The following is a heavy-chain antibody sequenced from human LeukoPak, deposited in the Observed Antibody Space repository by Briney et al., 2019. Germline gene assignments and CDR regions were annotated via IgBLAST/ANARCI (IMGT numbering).Heavy chain of an antibody. D-gene: IGHD4-17*01. V-gene: IGHV4-59*01. CDR3: ARVAPDAVASLIHDYGDYYYFDY. CDR2: IYYSGRT. J-gene: IGHJ4*02. Sequence: PSETLSLTCTVSGGSISSYYWSWLRQPPGKGLEWFGYIYYSGRTNYNHSLKSRVTISVDTSKNQFSLKLSSVTAADTAVYYCARVAPDAVASLIHDYGDYYYFDYWGQGTLVTVSA. CDR1: GGSISSYY.